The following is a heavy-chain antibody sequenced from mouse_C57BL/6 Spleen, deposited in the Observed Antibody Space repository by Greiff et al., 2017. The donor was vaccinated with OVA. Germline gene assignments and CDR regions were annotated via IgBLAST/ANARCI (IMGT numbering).Heavy chain of an antibody. D-gene: IGHD2-2*01. CDR2: ISYDGSN. J-gene: IGHJ4*01. CDR3: ARDGYDRWDY. CDR1: GYSITSGYY. Sequence: EVQLKESGPGLVKPSQSLSLTCSVTGYSITSGYYWNWIRQFPGNKLEWMGYISYDGSNNYNPSLKNRISITRYTSKNQFFLKLNSVTTEDTATYYCARDGYDRWDYWGQGTSVTVSS. V-gene: IGHV3-6*01.